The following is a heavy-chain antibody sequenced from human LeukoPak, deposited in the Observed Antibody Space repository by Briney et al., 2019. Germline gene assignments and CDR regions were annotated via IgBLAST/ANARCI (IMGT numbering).Heavy chain of an antibody. CDR2: IYYSGST. V-gene: IGHV4-59*08. D-gene: IGHD3-22*01. CDR1: GGSISSYY. CDR3: ARQEDSSGPPGAFDI. J-gene: IGHJ3*02. Sequence: SETLSLTCTVSGGSISSYYWSWIRQPPGKGLEWIGYIYYSGSTNYNPSLKSRVTISVDTSKNQFSLKLSSVTAADTAVYYCARQEDSSGPPGAFDIWGQGTMVTVSS.